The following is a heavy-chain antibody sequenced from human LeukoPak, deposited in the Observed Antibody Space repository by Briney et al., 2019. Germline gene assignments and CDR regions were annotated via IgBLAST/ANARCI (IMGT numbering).Heavy chain of an antibody. D-gene: IGHD4-17*01. CDR2: INPNSGGT. J-gene: IGHJ5*02. V-gene: IGHV1-2*02. Sequence: ASVKVSCKASGYTFTGYCMHWVRQAPGQGLEWMGWINPNSGGTNYAQKFQGRVTMTRDTSISTAYMELSRLRSDDTAVYYCARDSVGGDYRQGSWFDPWGQGTLVTVSS. CDR1: GYTFTGYC. CDR3: ARDSVGGDYRQGSWFDP.